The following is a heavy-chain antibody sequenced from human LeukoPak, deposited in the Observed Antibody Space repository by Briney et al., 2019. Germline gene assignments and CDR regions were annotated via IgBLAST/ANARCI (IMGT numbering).Heavy chain of an antibody. J-gene: IGHJ5*02. D-gene: IGHD2-2*01. CDR1: GGSISSGDYY. V-gene: IGHV4-30-4*01. CDR3: ARGPVKHCSSTSCSHNWFDP. CDR2: IYYSGST. Sequence: PSETLSLTCTVSGGSISSGDYYWSWIRQPPGKGLEWIGYIYYSGSTYYNPSLKSRVTISVDTSKNQCFLKLSSVTAADTAVYYCARGPVKHCSSTSCSHNWFDPWGQGTLVTVSS.